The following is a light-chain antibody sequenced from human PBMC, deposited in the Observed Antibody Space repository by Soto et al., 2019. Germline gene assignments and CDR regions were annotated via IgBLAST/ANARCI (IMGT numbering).Light chain of an antibody. CDR1: SSDVGGYNY. V-gene: IGLV2-14*01. J-gene: IGLJ3*02. CDR3: SSYTSSSTWV. CDR2: EVS. Sequence: QSALTQPASVSGSPGQSITISCTGNSSDVGGYNYVSWYQQYPGKAPKLMIYEVSNRPSGVSNRFSGSKSGTTASLTISGLQAEDEADYCCSSYTSSSTWVFGGGTKLSVL.